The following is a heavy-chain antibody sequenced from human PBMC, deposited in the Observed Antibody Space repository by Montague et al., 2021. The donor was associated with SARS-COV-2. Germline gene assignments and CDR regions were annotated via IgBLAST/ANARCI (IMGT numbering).Heavy chain of an antibody. CDR1: GDXVSSKSVA. V-gene: IGHV6-1*01. Sequence: CPISGDXVSSKSVAWNWIRQSPSRGLEWLGRTYYRSKWDSDYAEXVKRRLVITPDTSKNQVSLQLNSVIPEDTAVYFCASSGITLTGLDAFDIWGQGTMVTVSS. CDR2: TYYRSKWDS. D-gene: IGHD3-9*01. J-gene: IGHJ3*02. CDR3: ASSGITLTGLDAFDI.